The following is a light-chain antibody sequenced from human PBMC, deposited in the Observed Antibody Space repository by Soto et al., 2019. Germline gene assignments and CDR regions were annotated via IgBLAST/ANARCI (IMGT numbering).Light chain of an antibody. V-gene: IGKV3-20*01. CDR3: QQYGSSPWT. CDR2: GAS. CDR1: QSVSSY. Sequence: EIVLTQSPATLSFSPGGRATLSCRASQSVSSYLAWYQQKPGQAPRLLIYGASSRATGIPDRFSGSGSGTDFTLTISRLEPEDFAVYYCQQYGSSPWTFGQGTKVDIK. J-gene: IGKJ1*01.